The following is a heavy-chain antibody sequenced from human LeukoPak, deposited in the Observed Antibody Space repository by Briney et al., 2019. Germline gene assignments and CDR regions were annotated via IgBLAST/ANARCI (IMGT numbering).Heavy chain of an antibody. J-gene: IGHJ4*02. CDR3: AKDLAAVAGRFDY. CDR2: ISGSGGST. V-gene: IGHV3-23*01. CDR1: GFTFRSYW. Sequence: GGSLRLSCTASGFTFRSYWMHWVRQAPGKGLEWVSAISGSGGSTYYADSVKGRFTISRDNSKNTLYLQMNSLRAEDTAVYYCAKDLAAVAGRFDYWGQGPLVTVSS. D-gene: IGHD6-19*01.